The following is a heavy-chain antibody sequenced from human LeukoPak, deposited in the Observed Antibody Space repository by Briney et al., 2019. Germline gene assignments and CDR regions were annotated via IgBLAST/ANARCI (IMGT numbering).Heavy chain of an antibody. CDR3: TRPYYYYMDV. CDR2: IYYSGST. J-gene: IGHJ6*03. CDR1: GGSISSSNYY. Sequence: SETLSLTCTVSGGSISSSNYYWGWIRQPPGKGLEWIGTIYYSGSTYYNPSLKSRITISVDTSKNQFSLKLSSVTAADTAVYYCTRPYYYYMDVWGKGTTVTVSS. V-gene: IGHV4-39*07.